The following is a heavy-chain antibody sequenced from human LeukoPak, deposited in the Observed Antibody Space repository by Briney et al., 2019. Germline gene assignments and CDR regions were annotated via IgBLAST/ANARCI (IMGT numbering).Heavy chain of an antibody. J-gene: IGHJ4*02. V-gene: IGHV1-69*01. CDR2: IIPIFGTA. CDR3: ARSGWFGEFPGDY. CDR1: GGTFSSYA. D-gene: IGHD3-10*01. Sequence: GASVKVSCKASGGTFSSYAISWVRQAPGQGLEWMGGIIPIFGTANYAQKFQGRVTITADESTSTAYMELSRLRSDDTAVYYCARSGWFGEFPGDYWGQGTLVTVSS.